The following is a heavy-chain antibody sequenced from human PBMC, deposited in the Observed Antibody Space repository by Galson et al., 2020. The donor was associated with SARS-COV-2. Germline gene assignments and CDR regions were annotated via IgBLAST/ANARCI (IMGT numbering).Heavy chain of an antibody. Sequence: GESLKISCVASGFMFHTYDMTWVRQAPGKGLEWVSSIGGGGISTHYADSVKGRFTISRDNSKNTLYLHLNSLKFEDTARYFCAQGGWLDYWGRGTMV. J-gene: IGHJ4*02. CDR1: GFMFHTYD. D-gene: IGHD6-19*01. V-gene: IGHV3-23*01. CDR3: AQGGWLDY. CDR2: IGGGGIST.